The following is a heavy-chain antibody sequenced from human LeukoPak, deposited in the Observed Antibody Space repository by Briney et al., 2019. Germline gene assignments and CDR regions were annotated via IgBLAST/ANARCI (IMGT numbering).Heavy chain of an antibody. V-gene: IGHV4-31*03. J-gene: IGHJ4*02. CDR3: ARDPGWCQADENCHYFDY. CDR2: IYYSGST. D-gene: IGHD2-21*01. Sequence: SQTLSLTCTVSGGSISRGGYSWSWIRQHPGKGLEWIGYIYYSGSTYYNPSLKSRVTISVDTSKNQFSLKLSSVTAADTAVYYCARDPGWCQADENCHYFDYWGQGTLVTVSS. CDR1: GGSISRGGYS.